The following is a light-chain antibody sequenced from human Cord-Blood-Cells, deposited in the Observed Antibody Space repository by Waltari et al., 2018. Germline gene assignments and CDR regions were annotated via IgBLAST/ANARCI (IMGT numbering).Light chain of an antibody. CDR3: QVWDSSSDHPV. CDR2: DES. CDR1: NIGSQS. V-gene: IGLV3-21*03. J-gene: IGLJ2*01. Sequence: SYVLTQPPSVSVAPGKTARITCGGNNIGSQSVHWYQQKPGQAPVLVVYDESDRPSGIPERFSGSNSGNTATLTISRVEAGDEADYYCQVWDSSSDHPVFGGGTKLTVL.